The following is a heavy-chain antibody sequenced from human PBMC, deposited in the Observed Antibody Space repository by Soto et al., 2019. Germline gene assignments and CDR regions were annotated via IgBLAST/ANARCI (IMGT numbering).Heavy chain of an antibody. CDR1: GFSISTSSSY. D-gene: IGHD6-19*01. CDR2: IYYSGNT. Sequence: SETLSLTCTFSGFSISTSSSYWGWIRKPPGKGLEWLGSIYYSGNTYYNPSLRGRVTISVDTSKNQFSLKLSSVTAADTAVYYCAREALIAVAGSASFRRRKRGYFDYWGQGTLVTVSS. CDR3: AREALIAVAGSASFRRRKRGYFDY. V-gene: IGHV4-39*07. J-gene: IGHJ4*02.